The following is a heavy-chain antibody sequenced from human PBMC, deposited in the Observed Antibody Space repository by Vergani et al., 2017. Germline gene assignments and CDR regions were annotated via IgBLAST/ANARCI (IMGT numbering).Heavy chain of an antibody. V-gene: IGHV3-43*01. D-gene: IGHD6-19*01. CDR2: ISWDGGST. J-gene: IGHJ6*02. CDR3: AKDSSGWPEYYYDYYGMAV. CDR1: GFTFDDYT. Sequence: EVQLVESGGVVVQPGGSLRLSCAASGFTFDDYTMHWVRPAPGKGLEWVSLISWDGGSTYYADSVKGRFTISRDNSKNSLYLQMNSLRTEDTALYYCAKDSSGWPEYYYDYYGMAVWGQGTTVTVSS.